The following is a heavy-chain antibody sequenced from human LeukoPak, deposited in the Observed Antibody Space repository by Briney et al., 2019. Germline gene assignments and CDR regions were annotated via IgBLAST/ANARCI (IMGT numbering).Heavy chain of an antibody. CDR2: ISGRGDST. D-gene: IGHD2-15*01. J-gene: IGHJ4*02. CDR1: GFTFSSYA. CDR3: AKQTSGGSWNLFDS. V-gene: IGHV3-23*01. Sequence: GGSLRLSCAASGFTFSSYAMTWVRQAPGKGLEWVSAISGRGDSTFYADSVQGRFTISRDNSKNTLYLQMNSLRAEDTAVYYCAKQTSGGSWNLFDSWGQGTLVTVSS.